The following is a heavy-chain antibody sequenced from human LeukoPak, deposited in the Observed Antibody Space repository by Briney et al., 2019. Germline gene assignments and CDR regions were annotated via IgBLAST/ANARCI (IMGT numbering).Heavy chain of an antibody. Sequence: GGSLRLSCAASGFTVSSNYMSWVRQAPGKGLEWVSVIYSGGSTYYADSVKGRFTISRDNSKNTLYLQMNSLRAEDTAVYYCARGVGSIAAASGGAFDIWGQGTMVTVSS. CDR2: IYSGGST. V-gene: IGHV3-53*01. CDR1: GFTVSSNY. D-gene: IGHD6-13*01. CDR3: ARGVGSIAAASGGAFDI. J-gene: IGHJ3*02.